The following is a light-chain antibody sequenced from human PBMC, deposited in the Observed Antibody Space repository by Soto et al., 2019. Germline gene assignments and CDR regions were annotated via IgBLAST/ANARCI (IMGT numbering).Light chain of an antibody. CDR2: DAS. Sequence: TVLTQSPGTLSLSPGDRATLSCRASRRVNTYLAWYQQKSGQAPRLLIFDASNRAAGTPARFSGSGSGTDFTLTISSLEPEDFAVYYCQQRDNWPWTFGQGTKV. CDR3: QQRDNWPWT. J-gene: IGKJ1*01. CDR1: RRVNTY. V-gene: IGKV3-11*01.